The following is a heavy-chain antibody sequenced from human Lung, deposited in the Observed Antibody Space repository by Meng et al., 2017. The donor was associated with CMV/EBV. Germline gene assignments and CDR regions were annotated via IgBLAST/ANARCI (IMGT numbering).Heavy chain of an antibody. D-gene: IGHD1-26*01. Sequence: QGRPRAPGHRLVHPSWPLSLPCGVSGVSISSNIRWTWVRQPPGKGLEWIGDIDDSGSTTYNPSLSSRISISLDKSKNHFSLKVNSVTAADTAVYYCARGKQDAWELLAYWGQGALVTVSS. CDR3: ARGKQDAWELLAY. V-gene: IGHV4-4*02. J-gene: IGHJ4*02. CDR1: GVSISSNIR. CDR2: IDDSGST.